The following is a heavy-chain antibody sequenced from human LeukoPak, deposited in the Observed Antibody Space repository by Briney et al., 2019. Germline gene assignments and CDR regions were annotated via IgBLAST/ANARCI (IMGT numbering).Heavy chain of an antibody. V-gene: IGHV3-20*04. CDR3: ARAGGPNWNYAWFDP. J-gene: IGHJ5*02. D-gene: IGHD1-7*01. Sequence: GGSLRLSCAASGFTFSSYSMNWVRQAPGKGLEWVSGINWNGGSTGYADSVKGRFTISRDDAKNSLYLQMNSLRAEDTALYYCARAGGPNWNYAWFDPWGQGTLVTVSS. CDR1: GFTFSSYS. CDR2: INWNGGST.